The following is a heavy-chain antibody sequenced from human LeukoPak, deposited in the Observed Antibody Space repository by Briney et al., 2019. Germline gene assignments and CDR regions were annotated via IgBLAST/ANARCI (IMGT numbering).Heavy chain of an antibody. CDR2: IYSGGST. CDR1: GFTVSSNY. J-gene: IGHJ4*02. Sequence: GGSLRLSCAASGFTVSSNYMSWVRQAPGKGLEWVSVIYSGGSTYYADSVKGRFTISRDNSKNTLCLQMNSLRAEDTAVYYCARDLYSSSSGYNDYWGQGTLVTVSS. D-gene: IGHD6-6*01. CDR3: ARDLYSSSSGYNDY. V-gene: IGHV3-66*01.